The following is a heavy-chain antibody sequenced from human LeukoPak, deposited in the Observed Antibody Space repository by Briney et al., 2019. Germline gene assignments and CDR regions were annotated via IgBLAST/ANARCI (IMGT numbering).Heavy chain of an antibody. CDR2: INHSGST. V-gene: IGHV4-34*01. CDR3: ARGRGWLRVYHGMDV. Sequence: SETLSLTCAVYGGSFSGYYWSWIRQPPGKGLEWIGEINHSGSTNYNPSLKSRVTISVDTSKNQFSLKLSSVTAADTAVYYCARGRGWLRVYHGMDVWGQGTTVTVSS. J-gene: IGHJ6*02. D-gene: IGHD5-12*01. CDR1: GGSFSGYY.